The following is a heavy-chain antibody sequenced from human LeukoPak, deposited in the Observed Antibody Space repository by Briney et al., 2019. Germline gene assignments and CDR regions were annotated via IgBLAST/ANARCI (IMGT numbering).Heavy chain of an antibody. CDR3: ATSTGDAYYFDY. D-gene: IGHD7-27*01. CDR1: GFTFSTHS. V-gene: IGHV3-21*01. J-gene: IGHJ4*02. Sequence: GGSLRLSCAASGFTFSTHSMNWVRQAPGKGLEWVSSMSGGSGYIYFADSVKGRFTISRDNAKKSLYLQMNSLRVEDTAVYYCATSTGDAYYFDYWGQGTLVTVSS. CDR2: MSGGSGYI.